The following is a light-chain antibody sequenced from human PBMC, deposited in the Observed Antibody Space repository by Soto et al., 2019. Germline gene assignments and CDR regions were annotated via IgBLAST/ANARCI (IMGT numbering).Light chain of an antibody. CDR2: WAS. V-gene: IGKV4-1*01. CDR3: QQYYSSPVT. CDR1: QTLLYRSNNKNY. Sequence: DIVMTQSPDSLSVSLGERANISCKSSQTLLYRSNNKNYLAWFQQKPGQPPKLLIYWASTRHTGVPDRFTGSGSGTEFTLTISSLQAEDVAIYYCQQYYSSPVTFGQGTRLEIK. J-gene: IGKJ5*01.